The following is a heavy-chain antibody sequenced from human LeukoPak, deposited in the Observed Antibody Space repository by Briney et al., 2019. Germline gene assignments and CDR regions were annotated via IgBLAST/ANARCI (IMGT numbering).Heavy chain of an antibody. CDR1: GFTFSGYW. V-gene: IGHV3-7*01. CDR2: IKQDGSEK. J-gene: IGHJ4*02. D-gene: IGHD3-10*01. Sequence: QPGGSLRLSCVASGFTFSGYWMTWVRQPPGKGLEWVAIIKQDGSEKYYVDSVKGRFTISRDNAKNSLYLQLNSLRAEDTAVYYCARDSIYYGSGSFRYWGQGTLVTVSS. CDR3: ARDSIYYGSGSFRY.